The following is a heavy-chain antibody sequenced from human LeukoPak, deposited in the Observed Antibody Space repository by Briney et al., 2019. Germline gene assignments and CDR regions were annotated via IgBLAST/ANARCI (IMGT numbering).Heavy chain of an antibody. V-gene: IGHV3-48*01. Sequence: GGSLRLSCTVSGFPFIEYSMNWVRQVPGKGLEWISYIRIDSRNTKYADSVRSRFTISANKAKNSLYLQMNSLRAEDTAGYCCARDHNYAFDNWGQGTLVSVAS. J-gene: IGHJ4*02. CDR1: GFPFIEYS. D-gene: IGHD1-1*01. CDR3: ARDHNYAFDN. CDR2: IRIDSRNT.